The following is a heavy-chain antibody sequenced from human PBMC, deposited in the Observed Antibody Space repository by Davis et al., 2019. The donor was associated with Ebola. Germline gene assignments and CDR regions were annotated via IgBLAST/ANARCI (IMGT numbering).Heavy chain of an antibody. D-gene: IGHD2-2*01. CDR3: ARVGYCSSTSCPDY. J-gene: IGHJ4*02. V-gene: IGHV4-39*01. CDR1: GGSISSSSYY. Sequence: ESLKISCTVSGGSISSSSYYWGWIRQPPGKGLEWIGSIYYSGSTYYNPSLKSRVTISVDTSKNQFSLKLSSVTAADTAVYYCARVGYCSSTSCPDYWGQGTLVTVSS. CDR2: IYYSGST.